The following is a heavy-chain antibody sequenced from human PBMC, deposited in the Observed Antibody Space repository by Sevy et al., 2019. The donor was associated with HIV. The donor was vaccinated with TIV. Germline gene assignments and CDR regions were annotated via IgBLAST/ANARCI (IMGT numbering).Heavy chain of an antibody. D-gene: IGHD5-18*01. Sequence: GGSLRLSCAASTFTFSDYYMTWIRQAPGKVLESVSYISSGGSRIYYADSVKGRFTISRDNAKNSLYLHMISLRAEDTAVYYCARVRYNYGSFYFDYWGQGTLVTVSS. CDR2: ISSGGSRI. CDR3: ARVRYNYGSFYFDY. V-gene: IGHV3-11*01. J-gene: IGHJ4*02. CDR1: TFTFSDYY.